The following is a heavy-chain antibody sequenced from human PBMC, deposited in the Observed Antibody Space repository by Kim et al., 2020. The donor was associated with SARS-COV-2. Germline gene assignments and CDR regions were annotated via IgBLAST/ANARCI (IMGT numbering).Heavy chain of an antibody. CDR1: GGSISSYY. V-gene: IGHV4-59*01. CDR2: IYYSGST. CDR3: ARDTRRWLHLTIYWYFDL. D-gene: IGHD5-12*01. Sequence: SETLSLTCTVSGGSISSYYWSWIRQPPGKGLEWVGYIYYSGSTNYNPSLKSRVTISVDTSKNQFSLKLSSVTAADTAVYYYARDTRRWLHLTIYWYFDL. J-gene: IGHJ2*01.